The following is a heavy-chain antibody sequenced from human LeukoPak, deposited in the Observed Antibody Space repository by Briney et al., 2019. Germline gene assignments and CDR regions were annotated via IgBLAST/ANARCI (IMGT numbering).Heavy chain of an antibody. J-gene: IGHJ4*02. D-gene: IGHD5-18*01. CDR1: GYTFTGYY. V-gene: IGHV1-2*02. CDR2: INPNSGGT. Sequence: GASVKVSCKASGYTFTGYYMHWVRQAPGQGLEWMGWINPNSGGTNYAQKFQGRVTMTRDTSISTAYMELSRLRSDDTAVYYCARDRRSTAMAIYYFDYWGQGTLVTVSS. CDR3: ARDRRSTAMAIYYFDY.